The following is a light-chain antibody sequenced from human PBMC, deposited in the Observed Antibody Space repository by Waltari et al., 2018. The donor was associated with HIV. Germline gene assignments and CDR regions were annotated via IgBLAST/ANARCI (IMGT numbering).Light chain of an antibody. Sequence: IQVTQSPSYVSESVGGCVSISCRASQNIGRSLAWYQLKPGKAPKLLVYEASRLNDGVPARFHATGSRSNFTLDINNLQSEDFAIYVCQQASSFPHTFG. V-gene: IGKV1-12*01. J-gene: IGKJ2*01. CDR2: EAS. CDR3: QQASSFPHT. CDR1: QNIGRS.